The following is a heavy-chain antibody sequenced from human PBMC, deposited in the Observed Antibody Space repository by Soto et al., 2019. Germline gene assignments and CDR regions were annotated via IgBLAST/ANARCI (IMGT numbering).Heavy chain of an antibody. Sequence: QLQLEESGPGLVKPSETLSLICTVSGLSISSSSYYWGWIRQPPGKGLEWIGNMYSSGSTYYNPSRKRRVTISVDASKNRSSLKLTDVTAAETSVYYYAEGMWGDWYFDLWGRGTLVTVSS. J-gene: IGHJ2*01. CDR2: MYSSGST. D-gene: IGHD1-26*01. CDR3: AEGMWGDWYFDL. V-gene: IGHV4-39*01. CDR1: GLSISSSSYY.